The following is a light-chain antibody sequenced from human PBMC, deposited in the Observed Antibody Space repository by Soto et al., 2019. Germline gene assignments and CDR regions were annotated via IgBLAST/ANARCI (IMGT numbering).Light chain of an antibody. CDR3: QVWDSSSDNVV. V-gene: IGLV3-21*04. CDR1: NIGSKS. J-gene: IGLJ2*01. Sequence: SYELTQPPSVSVAPGKTARMTCGGNNIGSKSVHWYQQKPGQAPVLVIYYDSDRPSGIPERFSGSNSGNTATLTISRVEAGDEADYYWQVWDSSSDNVVFGGGTKLTVL. CDR2: YDS.